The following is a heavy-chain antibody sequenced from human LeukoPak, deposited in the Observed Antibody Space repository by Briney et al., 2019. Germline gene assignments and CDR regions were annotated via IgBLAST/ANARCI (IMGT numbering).Heavy chain of an antibody. V-gene: IGHV3-15*01. CDR3: TTDPDY. Sequence: PGGSLRLSCAGAGFIFTDVWMSWVRQAPGKGLEWVGRIKSKSDGGTIDYAAPVKGRITVSRDDSRKTLSLELNNLKTEDTGVYYCTTDPDYWGQGTLFTVSS. CDR1: GFIFTDVW. CDR2: IKSKSDGGTI. J-gene: IGHJ4*02.